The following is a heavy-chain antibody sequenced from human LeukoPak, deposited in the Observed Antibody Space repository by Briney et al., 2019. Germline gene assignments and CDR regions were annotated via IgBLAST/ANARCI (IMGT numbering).Heavy chain of an antibody. Sequence: GRSLRLSCAASGFTFSSYEMNWVRQAPGKGLEWVSYISSSGSTIYYADSVKGRFTISRDNAKNSLYLQMNSLRAEDTAVYYCARDGGPQWLVQTFDYWGQGTLVTVSS. CDR3: ARDGGPQWLVQTFDY. J-gene: IGHJ4*02. V-gene: IGHV3-48*03. D-gene: IGHD6-19*01. CDR1: GFTFSSYE. CDR2: ISSSGSTI.